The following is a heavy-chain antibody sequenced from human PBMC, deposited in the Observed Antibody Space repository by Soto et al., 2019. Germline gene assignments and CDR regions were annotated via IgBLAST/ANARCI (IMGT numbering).Heavy chain of an antibody. CDR3: ARTAGGSCYSCYYGMDV. CDR2: IIPIFGTA. D-gene: IGHD2-15*01. CDR1: GCTFSSYA. V-gene: IGHV1-69*13. J-gene: IGHJ6*02. Sequence: SVKVSCKASGCTFSSYAISWVRQAPGQGLEWMGGIIPIFGTANYAQKFQGRVTITADESTSTAYMELSSLRSEDTAVYYCARTAGGSCYSCYYGMDVWGQGTTVTVSS.